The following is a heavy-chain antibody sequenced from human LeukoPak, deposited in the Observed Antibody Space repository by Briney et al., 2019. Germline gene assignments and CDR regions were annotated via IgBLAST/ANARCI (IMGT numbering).Heavy chain of an antibody. CDR3: AKTNTPDNWFDP. CDR2: IFDSGHS. V-gene: IGHV4-31*03. J-gene: IGHJ5*02. CDR1: GGSISSGTSS. Sequence: PSETLSLTCTVSGGSISSGTSSWSWIRQHPGKGLEWLGYIFDSGHSYYNPSLKSRLSMSVDTSKNRFSLTLSSVTAADTAIYYCAKTNTPDNWFDPWGQGTLVTVSS.